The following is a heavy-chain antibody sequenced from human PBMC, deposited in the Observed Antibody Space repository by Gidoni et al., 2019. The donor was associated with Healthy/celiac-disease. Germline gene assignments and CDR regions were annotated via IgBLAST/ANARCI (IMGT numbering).Heavy chain of an antibody. D-gene: IGHD3-16*02. Sequence: EVQLLESGGGLVQPGGSLRLSCAASGFTFSSYAMSWVRQAPGKGLEWVSAISGSGGSTYYADSVKGRFTISRDNSKNTLYLQMNSLRAEDTAVYYCAKELRLGELSHPAFDYWGQGTLVTVSS. J-gene: IGHJ4*02. V-gene: IGHV3-23*01. CDR2: ISGSGGST. CDR3: AKELRLGELSHPAFDY. CDR1: GFTFSSYA.